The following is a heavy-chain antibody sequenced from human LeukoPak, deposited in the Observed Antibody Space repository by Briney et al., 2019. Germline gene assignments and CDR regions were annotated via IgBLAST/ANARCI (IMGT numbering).Heavy chain of an antibody. CDR1: GFSFSTHS. V-gene: IGHV3-21*01. CDR3: ARGDVSVTRHFDR. CDR2: IDFSSTDM. D-gene: IGHD4-17*01. Sequence: SGGSLRLSCAASGFSFSTHSMAWVRQAPGKGLEWVSIIDFSSTDMFYADSVKGRFTISRDNAQNSLYLQMSSLRPEDTAVYYCARGDVSVTRHFDRWGQGTLVTVSS. J-gene: IGHJ4*02.